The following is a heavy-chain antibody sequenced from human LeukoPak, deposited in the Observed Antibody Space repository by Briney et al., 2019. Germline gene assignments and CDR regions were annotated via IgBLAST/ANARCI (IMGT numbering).Heavy chain of an antibody. CDR3: AQQVGYCSSGSCYFTY. Sequence: PGGSLRLSCAASGFTFSNFLMTWVRQAPGKGPEWVSAISGSGGDTYYADSVKGRFTISRDNSKNTLYLQMNSLRAEDTAVYYCAQQVGYCSSGSCYFTYWGQGTLVTVSS. CDR1: GFTFSNFL. CDR2: ISGSGGDT. V-gene: IGHV3-23*01. J-gene: IGHJ1*01. D-gene: IGHD2-15*01.